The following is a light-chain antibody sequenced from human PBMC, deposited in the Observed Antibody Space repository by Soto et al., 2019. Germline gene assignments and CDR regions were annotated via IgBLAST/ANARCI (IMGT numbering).Light chain of an antibody. CDR2: DAS. CDR1: QNIGGW. V-gene: IGKV1-5*01. CDR3: QQYANWPYT. Sequence: DIQMTQSPSTLSASVGDRVTITCRASQNIGGWLAWYQQKPGKDPKLLIYDASSLQNGVPSRFSGRGSGTEFTLTISSLQPDDFVTYYCQQYANWPYTFGQGTKLESK. J-gene: IGKJ2*01.